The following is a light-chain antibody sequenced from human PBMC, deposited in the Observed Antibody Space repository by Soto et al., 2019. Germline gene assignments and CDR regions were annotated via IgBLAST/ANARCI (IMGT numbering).Light chain of an antibody. CDR2: GAS. V-gene: IGKV3D-15*01. CDR3: QQYKDWPPLT. Sequence: EILMTQSPLTLSVSPGEGATLSCRASQNINSNLAWYQQRPGQAPRVLIYGASSRASGIPDRFSGSGSGTDFTLTINRLDPDDFAVYYCQQYKDWPPLTFGGGTRVESK. CDR1: QNINSN. J-gene: IGKJ4*01.